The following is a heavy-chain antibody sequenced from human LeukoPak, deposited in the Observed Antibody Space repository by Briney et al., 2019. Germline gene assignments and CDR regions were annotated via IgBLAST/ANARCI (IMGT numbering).Heavy chain of an antibody. D-gene: IGHD3-22*01. V-gene: IGHV4-61*02. J-gene: IGHJ4*02. CDR3: VRGRDSRGYQFKGFDS. CDR2: MWTDGGA. CDR1: GGSISSGDYF. Sequence: SETLSLTCTVSGGSISSGDYFWNWIRQPAGKELEWIGRMWTDGGAHYKPSLKSRVSISIDKSKNQFSLRLSSVSAADTAVYYCVRGRDSRGYQFKGFDSWGQGILVAVSS.